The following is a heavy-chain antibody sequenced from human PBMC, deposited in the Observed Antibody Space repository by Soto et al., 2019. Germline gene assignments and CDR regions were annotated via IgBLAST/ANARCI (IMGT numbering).Heavy chain of an antibody. V-gene: IGHV5-51*01. CDR3: ARGDFWSGFYLSPIDY. Sequence: EVQLVQSGAEVKKPGESLKISCKGSGYSFTSYWIGWVRQMPGKGLEWMGIIYPGDSDTRYSPSFQGQVTISADKSISTAYLQWSSLKASDTAMDYCARGDFWSGFYLSPIDYWGQGTLVTVSS. CDR1: GYSFTSYW. D-gene: IGHD3-3*01. CDR2: IYPGDSDT. J-gene: IGHJ4*02.